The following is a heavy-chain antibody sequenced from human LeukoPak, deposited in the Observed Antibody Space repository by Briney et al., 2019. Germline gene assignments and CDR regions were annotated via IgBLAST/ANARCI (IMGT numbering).Heavy chain of an antibody. CDR2: ISWNSGSM. Sequence: SLRLSCAASGFTFDDYATHWVRQAPGKGLEWVSGISWNSGSMGYADSVKGRFTISRDNAKNSLYLQMNSLRAEDTALYYCAKDPRSSSRYPLNWFDPWGQGTLVTVSS. V-gene: IGHV3-9*01. CDR3: AKDPRSSSRYPLNWFDP. J-gene: IGHJ5*02. D-gene: IGHD2-2*01. CDR1: GFTFDDYA.